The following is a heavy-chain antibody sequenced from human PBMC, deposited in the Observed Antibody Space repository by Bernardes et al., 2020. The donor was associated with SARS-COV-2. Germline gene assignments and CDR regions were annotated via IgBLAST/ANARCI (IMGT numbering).Heavy chain of an antibody. CDR3: VRDQMIVVPAGAFDI. Sequence: GGSLRLSCAASGFTFSNYPMHWVRQAPGKGLEWVAIISYDGSNKYYPDSVKGRFTISRDNSKNTLYLQMNSLRAEDTAVYYCVRDQMIVVPAGAFDIWGQGTMVTVSS. J-gene: IGHJ3*02. D-gene: IGHD3-22*01. CDR1: GFTFSNYP. CDR2: ISYDGSNK. V-gene: IGHV3-30-3*01.